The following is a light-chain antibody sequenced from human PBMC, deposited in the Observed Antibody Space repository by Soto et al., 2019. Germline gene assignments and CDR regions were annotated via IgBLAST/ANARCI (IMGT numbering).Light chain of an antibody. CDR2: DAS. J-gene: IGKJ1*01. CDR1: QSVGSY. Sequence: EIVLTQSPATLSLSPGERATLSCRASQSVGSYLAWYQQKLGQAPRLLIYDASNRATGIPARFSGSGSGTDFTLTISSLEPEDVAVYYCQQRSNWPRTFGQGTKVEIK. V-gene: IGKV3-11*01. CDR3: QQRSNWPRT.